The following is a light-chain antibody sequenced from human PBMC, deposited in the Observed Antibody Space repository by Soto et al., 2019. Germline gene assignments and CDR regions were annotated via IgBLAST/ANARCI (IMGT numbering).Light chain of an antibody. V-gene: IGLV2-14*01. CDR2: DVT. J-gene: IGLJ1*01. CDR3: SSDTGSSTPYV. Sequence: QSALTQPASVSGSPGQSITISCTGTSSDVGGYNYVSWYQQLPGKAPKLMIYDVTNRPSGVSNRFSGSKSGNTASLTISGLQAEDEADYYCSSDTGSSTPYVFGTGTKVTVL. CDR1: SSDVGGYNY.